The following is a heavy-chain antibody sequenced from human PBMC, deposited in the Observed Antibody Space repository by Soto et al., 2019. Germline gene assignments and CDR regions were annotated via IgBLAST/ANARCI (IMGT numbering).Heavy chain of an antibody. D-gene: IGHD4-17*01. CDR1: GFTFSTYG. Sequence: QVQLVESGGGEVQPGRSLTISCAASGFTFSTYGMHWVRQTPGKGLEWVAVISYDGTNKFYSDSVKGRFTISRDNFKNTLTLQMNSRRADDTAVYCCAKDLQSYGDYDYYCYGMDVWGLGTRVTVSS. CDR3: AKDLQSYGDYDYYCYGMDV. V-gene: IGHV3-30*18. CDR2: ISYDGTNK. J-gene: IGHJ6*02.